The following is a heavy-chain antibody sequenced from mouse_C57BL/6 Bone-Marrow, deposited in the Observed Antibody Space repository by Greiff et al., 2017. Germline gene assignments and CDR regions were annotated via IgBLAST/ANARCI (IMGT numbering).Heavy chain of an antibody. D-gene: IGHD1-1*01. Sequence: QVQLQQSGPGLVQPSQSLSITCTVSGFSLTSYGVHWVRQSPGQGLEWLGGIGSGGSTDYNAAFISRLSISKANSTSQVFFKINSLQADDTAIYYYASTVGAMDYWGQGTSVTVSS. CDR2: IGSGGST. V-gene: IGHV2-2*01. CDR1: GFSLTSYG. CDR3: ASTVGAMDY. J-gene: IGHJ4*01.